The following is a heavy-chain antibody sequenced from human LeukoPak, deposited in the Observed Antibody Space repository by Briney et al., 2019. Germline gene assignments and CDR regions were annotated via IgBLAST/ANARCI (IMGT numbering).Heavy chain of an antibody. CDR3: ARHGPTYYQKAFDI. CDR2: IYTSGST. V-gene: IGHV4-4*07. D-gene: IGHD2-2*01. J-gene: IGHJ3*02. Sequence: SETLSLTCTVSGGSISSYYWSWIRQPAGKGLEWIGRIYTSGSTNYNPSLKSRVTISVDTSKNQFSLKLSSVTAADTAVYYCARHGPTYYQKAFDIWGQGTIVTVSS. CDR1: GGSISSYY.